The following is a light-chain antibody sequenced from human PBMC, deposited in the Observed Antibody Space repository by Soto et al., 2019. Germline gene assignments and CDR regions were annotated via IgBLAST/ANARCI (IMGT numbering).Light chain of an antibody. CDR1: QSIRSY. J-gene: IGKJ2*01. V-gene: IGKV1-39*01. Sequence: DIQMTQSPSSLSASVGDRVTITCRARQSIRSYLNWYQQKPGKAPMLLIYAASTLQSGLQSRFSGSGSGADFSPDISRLQPEDFASYSLQQRYTAPVYAFGQGTKVDIK. CDR3: QQRYTAPVYA. CDR2: AAS.